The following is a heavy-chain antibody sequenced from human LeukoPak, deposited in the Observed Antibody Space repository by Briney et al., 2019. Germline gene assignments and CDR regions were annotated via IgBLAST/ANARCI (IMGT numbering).Heavy chain of an antibody. Sequence: SETLSLTCSVSGYSITSGYYWGWIRQPLGKGLEWIGTIYHNGSTSYNPSLKSRVTISVDTSKNQSSLRLNSVIAADTAIYYCAKITTLDYWGQGTLVTVSS. J-gene: IGHJ4*02. CDR3: AKITTLDY. CDR2: IYHNGST. D-gene: IGHD1-1*01. V-gene: IGHV4-38-2*02. CDR1: GYSITSGYY.